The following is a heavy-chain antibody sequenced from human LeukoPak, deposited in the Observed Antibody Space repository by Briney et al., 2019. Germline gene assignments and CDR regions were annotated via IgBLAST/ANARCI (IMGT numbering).Heavy chain of an antibody. D-gene: IGHD6-19*01. V-gene: IGHV3-21*01. CDR3: TRAPYSGGWYTVDF. CDR1: GFTFSSNA. CDR2: ISMSSTYI. J-gene: IGHJ4*02. Sequence: GGSLRLSCAASGFTFSSNAMNWVRQAPGKGLEWVSSISMSSTYIYYADSVKGRFTISRDNAKNSLYLQMDSLRDEDTAVYYCTRAPYSGGWYTVDFWGQGTLVTVSS.